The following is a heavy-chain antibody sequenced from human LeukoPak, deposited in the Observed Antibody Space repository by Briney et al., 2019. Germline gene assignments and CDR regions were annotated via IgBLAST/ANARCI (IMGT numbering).Heavy chain of an antibody. V-gene: IGHV3-30*02. CDR1: GFTFSSYV. CDR3: AKGPLRSFDY. D-gene: IGHD4-17*01. CDR2: IRYDGSNK. J-gene: IGHJ4*02. Sequence: GGCLRLSCAATGFTFSSYVMHWVRQASCKGLEWVAFIRYDGSNKYYADSVKGRFTISRDNSKNTLYLQMNSLRAEDTAVYYCAKGPLRSFDYWGQGTLVTVSS.